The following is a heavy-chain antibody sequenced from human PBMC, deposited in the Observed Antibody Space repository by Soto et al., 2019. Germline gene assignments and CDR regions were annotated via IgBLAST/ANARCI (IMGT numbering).Heavy chain of an antibody. Sequence: EVQLVESGGGLVQPGGSLRLSCAASGFTFSAYDMHWVRQATGKGLEWVSAIGTQHDTYYPDSVKGRFTISRENAKNSWDLNMNSLGAGAAAVDYCARQGCHWHGGGGWFDPWGQGTLVTVSS. D-gene: IGHD3-16*01. CDR2: IGTQHDT. J-gene: IGHJ5*02. CDR3: ARQGCHWHGGGGWFDP. CDR1: GFTFSAYD. V-gene: IGHV3-13*01.